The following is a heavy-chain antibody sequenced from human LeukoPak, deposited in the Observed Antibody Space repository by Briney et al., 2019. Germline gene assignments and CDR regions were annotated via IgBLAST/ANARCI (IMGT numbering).Heavy chain of an antibody. CDR1: GGYISSYY. D-gene: IGHD4-17*01. CDR2: IYYSGST. Sequence: SETLSLTCTVSGGYISSYYWSWIRQPPGKGLEWIGYIYYSGSTQYHPPLKSRVPVSIDTSKNHFSLTLRSVTAADTAVYYCARVPYGDYEDAFDIWGQGTMVTVSS. J-gene: IGHJ3*02. V-gene: IGHV4-59*01. CDR3: ARVPYGDYEDAFDI.